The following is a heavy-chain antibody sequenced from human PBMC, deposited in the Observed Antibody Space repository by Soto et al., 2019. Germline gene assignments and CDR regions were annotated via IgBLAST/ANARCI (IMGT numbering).Heavy chain of an antibody. D-gene: IGHD3-10*01. CDR2: VYYSGST. CDR3: ARLKYYYGSGSYGYFDY. Sequence: SETLSLTCTVSGGSISSGSYYWGWIRQPPGKGLEWIGSVYYSGSTYYNPSLKSRVTISVDTSKNQFSLKLSSVPATDTAVYYCARLKYYYGSGSYGYFDYWGQGTLVTAPQ. CDR1: GGSISSGSYY. V-gene: IGHV4-39*01. J-gene: IGHJ4*02.